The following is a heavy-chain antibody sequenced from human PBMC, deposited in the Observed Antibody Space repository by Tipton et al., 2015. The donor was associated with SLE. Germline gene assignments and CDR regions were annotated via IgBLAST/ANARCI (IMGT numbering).Heavy chain of an antibody. V-gene: IGHV4-34*01. J-gene: IGHJ5*02. D-gene: IGHD2-2*01. CDR2: INHSGST. CDR1: GGSFSGYY. CDR3: ARGRCSSTSCYLSGFDP. Sequence: LRLSCAVYGGSFSGYYWSRIRQPPGKGLEWIGEINHSGSTNYNPSLKSRVTISVDTSKNQFSLKLSSVTAADTAVHYCARGRCSSTSCYLSGFDPWGQGTLVPVSS.